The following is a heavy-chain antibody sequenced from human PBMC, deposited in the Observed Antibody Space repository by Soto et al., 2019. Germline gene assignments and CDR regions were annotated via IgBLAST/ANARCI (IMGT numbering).Heavy chain of an antibody. V-gene: IGHV3-23*01. J-gene: IGHJ4*02. CDR1: GFTFSSYA. D-gene: IGHD2-15*01. Sequence: EVQLLESGGGLVQPGGSLRLSCAASGFTFSSYAMSWVRQAPGKGLEWVSAISGSGGSTYYADSVKGRFTISRDNSKNTLYLQMNRLRAEDTAVYYCAKVARRYCSGGSCYLGNDYWGQGTLVTVSS. CDR2: ISGSGGST. CDR3: AKVARRYCSGGSCYLGNDY.